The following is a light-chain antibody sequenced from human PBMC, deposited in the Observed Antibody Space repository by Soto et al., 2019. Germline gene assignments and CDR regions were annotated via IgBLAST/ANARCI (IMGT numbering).Light chain of an antibody. CDR1: ESVGSGY. Sequence: EIVLTQSPGTRSLSPGERATLSCRASESVGSGYLAWYQQKPGQAPRLLIYGTSSRATGIPDRFSGSGSGTDFTLTISRLEPEDFAVYYCQQYVSSPRTFGQGTQVEIK. CDR2: GTS. CDR3: QQYVSSPRT. J-gene: IGKJ1*01. V-gene: IGKV3-20*01.